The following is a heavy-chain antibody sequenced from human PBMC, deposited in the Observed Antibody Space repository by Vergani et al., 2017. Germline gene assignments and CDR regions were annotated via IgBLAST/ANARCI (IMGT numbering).Heavy chain of an antibody. J-gene: IGHJ4*02. Sequence: QVQLQESGPGLVKPSQTLSLTCTVSGGSINSHNYYWSWIRQPAGKGLEWIGRIHTSGSTNYNPSLKSRVTMSEDTSKNPFSLILTSVTAADTAVYFCARGSCLGGSCYKPLFDYWGQGILVTVSS. CDR1: GGSINSHNYY. D-gene: IGHD2-15*01. CDR3: ARGSCLGGSCYKPLFDY. V-gene: IGHV4-61*02. CDR2: IHTSGST.